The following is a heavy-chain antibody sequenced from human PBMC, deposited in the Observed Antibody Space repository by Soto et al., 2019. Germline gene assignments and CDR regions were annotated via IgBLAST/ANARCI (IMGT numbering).Heavy chain of an antibody. Sequence: VQLAESGGGVVQPGRSLRLSCVASGFSFSSYGMSWVRQAPGKGLEWVAVISNDGNYEFYADSVKGRFTISRDNSKNTFDLQMKSLKIAKTALYFLGQGRGANCRDPTCYMFDSWGQGNLVTVS. CDR3: GQGRGANCRDPTCYMFDS. CDR2: ISNDGNYE. CDR1: GFSFSSYG. D-gene: IGHD2-2*01. J-gene: IGHJ4*02. V-gene: IGHV3-30*03.